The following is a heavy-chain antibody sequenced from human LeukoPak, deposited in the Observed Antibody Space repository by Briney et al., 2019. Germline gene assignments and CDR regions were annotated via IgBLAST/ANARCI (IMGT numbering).Heavy chain of an antibody. CDR3: AKAPDHRAPNGYFDP. CDR1: GLPFSSYA. D-gene: IGHD5-24*01. J-gene: IGHJ5*02. Sequence: GGSLRLSCAVSGLPFSSYAMSWVRQAPGKGLERVSGISGSGGSTVYAESVQGRFTISRDNSKNTPFLQMNSLRAEDTAVYYCAKAPDHRAPNGYFDPWGQGTLVTVSS. V-gene: IGHV3-23*01. CDR2: ISGSGGST.